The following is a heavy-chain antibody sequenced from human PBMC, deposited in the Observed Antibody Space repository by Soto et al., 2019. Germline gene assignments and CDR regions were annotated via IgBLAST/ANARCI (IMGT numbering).Heavy chain of an antibody. J-gene: IGHJ3*02. CDR2: ISSSSSYI. CDR3: ARQRGYIIDAFDI. D-gene: IGHD6-13*01. V-gene: IGHV3-21*01. CDR1: GFTFSSYS. Sequence: GGSLRLSCAASGFTFSSYSMNWVRQAPGKGLEWVSSISSSSSYIYYADSVKGRFTISRDNAKNSLYLQMNSLRAEDTAVYYCARQRGYIIDAFDIWGQGTMVTVSS.